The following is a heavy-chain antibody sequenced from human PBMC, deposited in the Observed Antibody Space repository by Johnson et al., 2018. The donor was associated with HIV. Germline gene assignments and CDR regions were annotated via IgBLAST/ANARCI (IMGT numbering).Heavy chain of an antibody. CDR2: ISYDGSNK. J-gene: IGHJ3*02. V-gene: IGHV3-30*14. Sequence: VQLVESGGGSVKPGDSLRLSCAASGFTFSDVWMTWVRQAPGRGLEWVAVISYDGSNKYYADSVKGRFTISRENAKNSLYLQMNSLRAGDTAVYYCARGLWATTHGGAFDIWGQGTMVTVSS. CDR3: ARGLWATTHGGAFDI. CDR1: GFTFSDVW. D-gene: IGHD1-26*01.